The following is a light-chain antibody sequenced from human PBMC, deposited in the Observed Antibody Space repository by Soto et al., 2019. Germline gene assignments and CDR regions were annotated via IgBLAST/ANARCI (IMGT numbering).Light chain of an antibody. CDR3: QQSYSTPRP. J-gene: IGKJ1*01. V-gene: IGKV1-39*01. Sequence: DTQITLSPSPLSASVEDRVTIPCRASQSISSYLNWYQQKPGKAPKLLIYAASSLQSGVPSRFSGSGSGTDFTLTISSLQPEDFATYYCQQSYSTPRPFGQGTNVDIK. CDR1: QSISSY. CDR2: AAS.